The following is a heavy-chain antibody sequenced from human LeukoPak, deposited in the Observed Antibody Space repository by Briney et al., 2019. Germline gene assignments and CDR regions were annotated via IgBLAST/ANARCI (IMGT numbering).Heavy chain of an antibody. CDR2: IIPIFGTA. V-gene: IGHV1-69*01. Sequence: SVKVSCKASGGTFSSYAIRWVRQAPGQGLEWMGGIIPIFGTANYAQKFQGRVAITADESTSTAYMELSSLRSEDTGVYYCARSSRYYDSSGLQAYYFNYWGQGTLVTVSS. D-gene: IGHD3-22*01. J-gene: IGHJ4*02. CDR3: ARSSRYYDSSGLQAYYFNY. CDR1: GGTFSSYA.